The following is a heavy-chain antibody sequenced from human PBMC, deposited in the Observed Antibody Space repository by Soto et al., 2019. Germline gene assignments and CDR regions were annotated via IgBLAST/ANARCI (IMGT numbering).Heavy chain of an antibody. CDR1: GYTFTSYY. Sequence: ASVKVSCKASGYTFTSYYIHWVRQAPGQGLEWMGLIDSRGGNTVFAQDFQGRLTMTRDTSTSTVHMELSSLRSEDTAVYFCARSHGGNYGLDVWGQGTTVTVSS. CDR2: IDSRGGNT. J-gene: IGHJ6*02. V-gene: IGHV1-46*01. D-gene: IGHD2-15*01. CDR3: ARSHGGNYGLDV.